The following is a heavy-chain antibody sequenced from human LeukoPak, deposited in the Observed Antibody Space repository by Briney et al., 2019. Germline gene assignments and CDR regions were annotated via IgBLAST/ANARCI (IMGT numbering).Heavy chain of an antibody. J-gene: IGHJ3*02. CDR3: ARLQYCSGGSCVSDAFDI. Sequence: ASVKVSCKASGYTFTSYGISWVRQAPGQGLEWMGWISTYNGNTNYAQKFQGRVTMTRNTSISTAYMELSSLRSEDTAVYYCARLQYCSGGSCVSDAFDIWGQGTMVTVSS. V-gene: IGHV1-18*01. D-gene: IGHD2-15*01. CDR1: GYTFTSYG. CDR2: ISTYNGNT.